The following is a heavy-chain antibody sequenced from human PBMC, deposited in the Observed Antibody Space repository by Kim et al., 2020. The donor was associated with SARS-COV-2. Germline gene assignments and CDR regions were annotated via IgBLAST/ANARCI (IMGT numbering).Heavy chain of an antibody. CDR3: ARVEEYGDYPIANY. J-gene: IGHJ4*02. Sequence: SETLSLTCTVSGGSISSGGYYWSWIRQHPGKGLEWIGYIYYSGSTYYNPSLKSRVTISVDTSKNQFSLKLSSVTAADTAVYYCARVEEYGDYPIANYWGQGTLVTVSS. CDR2: IYYSGST. D-gene: IGHD4-17*01. CDR1: GGSISSGGYY. V-gene: IGHV4-31*03.